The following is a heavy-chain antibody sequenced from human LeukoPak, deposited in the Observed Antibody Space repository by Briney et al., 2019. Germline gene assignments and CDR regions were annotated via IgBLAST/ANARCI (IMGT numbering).Heavy chain of an antibody. CDR3: ARCPIAVAPLYYFDY. CDR1: GFTFSSYW. CDR2: IKTDGSQI. D-gene: IGHD6-19*01. V-gene: IGHV3-7*01. Sequence: GESLRLSCVASGFTFSSYWMTWVRQAPGKGLEWVVNIKTDGSQIYYVDSVKGRFTISRDNAKNSLYLQMNSLRAEDTAVYYCARCPIAVAPLYYFDYWGQGTLVTVSS. J-gene: IGHJ4*02.